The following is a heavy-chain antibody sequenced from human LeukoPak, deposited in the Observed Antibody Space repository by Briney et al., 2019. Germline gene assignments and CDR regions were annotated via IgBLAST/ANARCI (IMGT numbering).Heavy chain of an antibody. D-gene: IGHD6-13*01. CDR3: ALAAAGTAYYYYYYGMDV. CDR1: GFTFSSYK. V-gene: IGHV3-48*03. CDR2: ISSSGSTI. Sequence: GGSLRLSCAASGFTFSSYKMNWVRQAPGKGLEWVSYISSSGSTIYYADSVKGRFTISRDNAKNSLYLQMNSLRAEDTAVYYCALAAAGTAYYYYYYGMDVWGQGTTVTVSS. J-gene: IGHJ6*02.